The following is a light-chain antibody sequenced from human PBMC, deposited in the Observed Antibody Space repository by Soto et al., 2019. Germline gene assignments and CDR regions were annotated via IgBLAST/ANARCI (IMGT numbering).Light chain of an antibody. V-gene: IGKV3-15*01. CDR1: QSVSSN. CDR2: GAS. Sequence: EIVMTQSPATLSVSPGERATLSCRASQSVSSNLAWYQQKPGQAPRLLIYGASTRATGIPARFSGSGSGTEFSLTINSLQSEDFAVYYCQQYNNWPPLTFGGGTVVEIK. J-gene: IGKJ4*01. CDR3: QQYNNWPPLT.